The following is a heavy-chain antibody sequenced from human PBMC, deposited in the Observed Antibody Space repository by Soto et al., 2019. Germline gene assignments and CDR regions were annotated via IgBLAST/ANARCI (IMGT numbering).Heavy chain of an antibody. CDR1: GFTFSGHY. J-gene: IGHJ4*02. Sequence: PGGSLRLSCAGSGFTFSGHYMDWFRQAPGKGLEWLGRIRNKPNGHTTEYAASVKGRFTISRDDSKNSVYLQMNSLKSEDTAVYYCSTTVITAPLFEYWGQGTLVTVSS. V-gene: IGHV3-72*01. CDR3: STTVITAPLFEY. CDR2: IRNKPNGHTT. D-gene: IGHD3-16*01.